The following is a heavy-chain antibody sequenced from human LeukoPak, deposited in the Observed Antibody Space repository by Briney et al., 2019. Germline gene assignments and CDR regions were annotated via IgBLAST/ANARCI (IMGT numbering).Heavy chain of an antibody. Sequence: PGGSLRLSCAASGFTFSSYAMSWVRQAPGKGLEWVSVIYSGGSTYYADSVKGRFTISRDNSKNTLYLQMNSLRAEDTAVYYCARSYIAAEAWFDPWGQGTLVTVSS. CDR3: ARSYIAAEAWFDP. CDR1: GFTFSSYA. J-gene: IGHJ5*02. V-gene: IGHV3-53*01. D-gene: IGHD6-13*01. CDR2: IYSGGST.